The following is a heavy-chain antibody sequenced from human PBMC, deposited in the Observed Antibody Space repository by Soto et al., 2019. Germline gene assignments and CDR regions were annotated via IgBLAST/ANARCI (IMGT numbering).Heavy chain of an antibody. CDR2: ISRGGGDT. Sequence: VQLVESGGGLVKPGGSLRLSCAASGLSFSDYSMTWIRQAPGKGPEWVARISRGGGDTEYADTVKGRFTISRDNAKNSLYLQLNSLRAEDTAIYYCSRGGGGGLFDLWGQGTFVTVSS. J-gene: IGHJ4*02. D-gene: IGHD2-21*01. CDR3: SRGGGGGLFDL. CDR1: GLSFSDYS. V-gene: IGHV3-11*06.